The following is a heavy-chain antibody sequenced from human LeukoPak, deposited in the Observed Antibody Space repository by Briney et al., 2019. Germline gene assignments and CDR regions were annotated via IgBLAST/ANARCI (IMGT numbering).Heavy chain of an antibody. CDR3: AKRRYYYGSGSLDY. J-gene: IGHJ4*02. V-gene: IGHV3-23*01. Sequence: PGGSLRLSCAASGFTFSSYAMSWVRQAPGKGLEWVSALSGSGGSTYYADSVKGRFTISRDNSKNTLYLQMNSLRAEDTAVYYCAKRRYYYGSGSLDYWGQGTLVIVSS. CDR2: LSGSGGST. D-gene: IGHD3-10*01. CDR1: GFTFSSYA.